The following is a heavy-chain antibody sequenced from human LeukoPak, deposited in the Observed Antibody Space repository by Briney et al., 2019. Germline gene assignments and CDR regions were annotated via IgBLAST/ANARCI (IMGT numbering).Heavy chain of an antibody. CDR3: AKTSVGEGRIIGSGYFDN. D-gene: IGHD2-15*01. J-gene: IGHJ4*02. V-gene: IGHV3-23*01. Sequence: SGGSLRLSCAASGFTFSNHAMNWVRQAPGKGLEWVSIISGSGTATYYADSVKGRFTISRDNSKNTLYLQMNSLRAEDTAVYYCAKTSVGEGRIIGSGYFDNWGQGTLVTVSS. CDR1: GFTFSNHA. CDR2: ISGSGTAT.